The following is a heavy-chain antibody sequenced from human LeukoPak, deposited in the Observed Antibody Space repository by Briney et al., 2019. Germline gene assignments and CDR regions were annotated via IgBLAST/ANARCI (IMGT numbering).Heavy chain of an antibody. Sequence: ASVKVSCKASGYTFTSYYMHWVRQAPGQGLEWMGIINPSGGSTSYAQKFQGRVTMTRVTSTSTVYMELSSLRSEDTAVYYCARDHRVRDGYNYFDYWGQGTLVTVSS. CDR1: GYTFTSYY. CDR3: ARDHRVRDGYNYFDY. J-gene: IGHJ4*02. D-gene: IGHD5-24*01. CDR2: INPSGGST. V-gene: IGHV1-46*01.